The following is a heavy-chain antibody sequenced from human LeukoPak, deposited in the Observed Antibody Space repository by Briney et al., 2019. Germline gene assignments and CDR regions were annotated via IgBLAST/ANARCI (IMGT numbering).Heavy chain of an antibody. Sequence: PGGSLRLSCAASGFTVSSNYMSWVRQAPGKGLEWVSVIYSGGSTYYADSVKGRFTISRDNSKNTLYLQMNSLRAEDTAVYYCARNDYSNNEYFQHWGRGTLDSVSS. J-gene: IGHJ1*01. CDR2: IYSGGST. CDR3: ARNDYSNNEYFQH. V-gene: IGHV3-66*01. D-gene: IGHD4-11*01. CDR1: GFTVSSNY.